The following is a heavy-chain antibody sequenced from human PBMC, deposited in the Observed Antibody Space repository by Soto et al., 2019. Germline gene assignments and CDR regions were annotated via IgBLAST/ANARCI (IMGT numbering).Heavy chain of an antibody. CDR2: INRSRST. CDR1: GESFSGYY. V-gene: IGHV4-34*01. Sequence: SETLSLTCAVYGESFSGYYWSWIRQPPGKGLEWIGEINRSRSTNHNPSLKSRVTISVDTSKNQFSLKLNSVTAADTAVYYCARGWVGTGSHYFRFWGQGTLVTVS. CDR3: ARGWVGTGSHYFRF. J-gene: IGHJ4*02. D-gene: IGHD3-9*01.